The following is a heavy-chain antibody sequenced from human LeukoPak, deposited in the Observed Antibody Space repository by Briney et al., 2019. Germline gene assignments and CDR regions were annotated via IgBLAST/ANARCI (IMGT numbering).Heavy chain of an antibody. CDR3: AKGYDILTGGRLHTFDY. Sequence: GRSLRLSCAASGFSFSRYGMHWVRQAPGKGLEWVAVIWYDGSNEYYADSVKGRFTISRDNSKNTLYLQMNSLRAEDTAVYYCAKGYDILTGGRLHTFDYWGQGTLVTVSS. J-gene: IGHJ4*02. CDR1: GFSFSRYG. CDR2: IWYDGSNE. V-gene: IGHV3-33*06. D-gene: IGHD3-9*01.